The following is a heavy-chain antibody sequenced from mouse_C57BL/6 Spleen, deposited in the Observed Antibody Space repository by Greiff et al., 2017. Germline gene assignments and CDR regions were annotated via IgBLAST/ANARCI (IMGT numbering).Heavy chain of an antibody. CDR2: INPSNGGT. CDR1: GYTFTSYW. D-gene: IGHD3-2*02. V-gene: IGHV1-53*01. Sequence: QVQLQQPGTELVKPGASVKLSCKASGYTFTSYWMHWVKKRPGQGLEWIGNINPSNGGTNYNEKFKSKATLTVDKSSSTAYMQLSSLTSEDSAVYYCARWGSSGPYAMDYWGQGTSVTVSS. CDR3: ARWGSSGPYAMDY. J-gene: IGHJ4*01.